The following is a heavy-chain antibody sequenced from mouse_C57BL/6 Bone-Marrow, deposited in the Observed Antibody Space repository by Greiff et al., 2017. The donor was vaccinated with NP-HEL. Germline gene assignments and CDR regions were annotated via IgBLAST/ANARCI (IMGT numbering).Heavy chain of an antibody. CDR3: ASKELIYYDYGSAMDY. D-gene: IGHD2-4*01. CDR1: GYTFTSYW. CDR2: IHPNSGST. Sequence: QVQLQQPGAELVKPGASVKLSCKASGYTFTSYWMHWVKQRPGQGLEWIGMIHPNSGSTNYNEKFKSKATLTVDKSSSTAYMQLSSLTSEDSAVYYCASKELIYYDYGSAMDYWGQGTSVTVSS. J-gene: IGHJ4*01. V-gene: IGHV1-64*01.